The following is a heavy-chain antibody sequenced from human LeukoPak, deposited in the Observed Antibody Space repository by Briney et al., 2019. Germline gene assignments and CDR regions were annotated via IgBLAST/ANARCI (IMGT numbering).Heavy chain of an antibody. V-gene: IGHV3-7*01. CDR1: GFTFSSYW. CDR2: IKQDGSEK. J-gene: IGHJ6*03. CDR3: ARSDQYYDFWSGYYRLHYMDV. Sequence: PGGSLRLSCAASGFTFSSYWMSWVRQAPGKGLEWVANIKQDGSEKYYVDSVKGRFTISRDNAKNSLYVQMNSLRAEDTAVYYCARSDQYYDFWSGYYRLHYMDVWGKGTTVTVSS. D-gene: IGHD3-3*01.